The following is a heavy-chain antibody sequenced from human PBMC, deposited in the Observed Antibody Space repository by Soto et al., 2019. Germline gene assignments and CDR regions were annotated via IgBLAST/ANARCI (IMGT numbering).Heavy chain of an antibody. CDR2: IIPIFGTA. CDR3: ARNGRTGTLYYSGMDV. CDR1: GGTFSSYA. V-gene: IGHV1-69*13. J-gene: IGHJ6*02. D-gene: IGHD1-1*01. Sequence: SVKVSCKAAGGTFSSYAISWVRQAPGQGLEWMGGIIPIFGTANYAQKFQGRVTITADESTSTAYMELSSLRSEDTAVCYCARNGRTGTLYYSGMDVWGQGTTVTVSS.